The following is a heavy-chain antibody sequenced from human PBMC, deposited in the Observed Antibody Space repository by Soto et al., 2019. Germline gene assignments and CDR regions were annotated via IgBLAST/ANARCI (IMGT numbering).Heavy chain of an antibody. CDR2: ISSSSSDT. D-gene: IGHD6-6*01. J-gene: IGHJ4*02. Sequence: GGSLRLSCSASGFLFSTYSMNWVRQAPGKGLEWVSYISSSSSDTNYADSVKGRFTISRDNAKNSLYLQMNSLRAEDTAVYYCARAYSSSSVDYWGQGTLVNVSS. CDR3: ARAYSSSSVDY. V-gene: IGHV3-21*05. CDR1: GFLFSTYS.